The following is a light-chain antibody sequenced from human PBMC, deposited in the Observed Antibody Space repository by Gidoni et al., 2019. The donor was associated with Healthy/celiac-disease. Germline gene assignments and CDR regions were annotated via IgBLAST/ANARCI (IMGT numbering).Light chain of an antibody. J-gene: IGKJ4*01. V-gene: IGKV3-11*01. CDR3: QQRSNWPLT. Sequence: EIVLTQSPATLSLSPGERATLSCRASQSVIRYLAWYQQKPGQAPRLLIYDASNKDSVITVRFSGSGYGTDFTLTISSLEHEDFAVYYCQQRSNWPLTFGGGTKVEIK. CDR1: QSVIRY. CDR2: DAS.